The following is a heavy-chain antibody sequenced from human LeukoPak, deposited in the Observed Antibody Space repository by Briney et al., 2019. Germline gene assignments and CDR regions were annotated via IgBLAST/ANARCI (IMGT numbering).Heavy chain of an antibody. CDR3: TRMLCTNGICYFDY. Sequence: GGSLRLSCEASGFIFSSHEMNWVRRAPGMGLEWVGFIRSKGYGGTTEYAASVKGRFTISRDDSKSIAYLQMNSLKTEDTAVYYCTRMLCTNGICYFDYWGQGTLVTVSS. V-gene: IGHV3-49*04. CDR2: IRSKGYGGTT. CDR1: GFIFSSHE. J-gene: IGHJ4*02. D-gene: IGHD2-8*01.